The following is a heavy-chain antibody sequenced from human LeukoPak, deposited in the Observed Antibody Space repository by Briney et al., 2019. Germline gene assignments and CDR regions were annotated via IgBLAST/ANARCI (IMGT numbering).Heavy chain of an antibody. CDR3: AKDRSRYSSHPFGYFDY. CDR1: GFTFSSYA. D-gene: IGHD6-13*01. Sequence: PGGSLRLSCAASGFTFSSYAMSWLRQAPGKGLEWVSAISVSGGSTYYEDSVKGRFTISRDNSKNTLYLQMNSLRAEDTAVYYCAKDRSRYSSHPFGYFDYWGQGTLVTVSS. V-gene: IGHV3-23*01. J-gene: IGHJ4*02. CDR2: ISVSGGST.